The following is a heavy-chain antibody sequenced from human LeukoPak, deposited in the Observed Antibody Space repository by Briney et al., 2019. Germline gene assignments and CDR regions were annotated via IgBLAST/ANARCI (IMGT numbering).Heavy chain of an antibody. CDR3: ARPWTGSGSPREYNWFDP. V-gene: IGHV1-18*01. D-gene: IGHD3-10*01. J-gene: IGHJ5*02. CDR2: ISAYNGNT. CDR1: GYTFTSYG. Sequence: ASVKVSCKASGYTFTSYGISWVRQAPGQGLEWMGWISAYNGNTNYAQRLQGRVTMTTDTSTHTAYMELRSLRSDDTAVYYCARPWTGSGSPREYNWFDPWGQGTLVTVSS.